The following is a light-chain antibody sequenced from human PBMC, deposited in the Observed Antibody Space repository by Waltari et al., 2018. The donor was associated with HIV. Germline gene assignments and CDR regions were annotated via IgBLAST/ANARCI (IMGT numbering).Light chain of an antibody. CDR3: QAWYHSDDPIF. CDR1: NIGTKS. V-gene: IGLV3-21*03. J-gene: IGLJ2*01. CDR2: HDN. Sequence: SYVLTQPPSVSVAPGKTATITCWGDNIGTKSVQWYQQRPGQAPVLVVYHDNNRPSGVPERFSGSNSGDTATLTISRVEAGDEADYYCQAWYHSDDPIFFGGGTQLTVL.